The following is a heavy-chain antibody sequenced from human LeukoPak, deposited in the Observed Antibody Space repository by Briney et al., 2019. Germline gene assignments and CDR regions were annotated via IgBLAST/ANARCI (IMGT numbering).Heavy chain of an antibody. CDR2: INPKSGGT. CDR1: GYTFTGYY. CDR3: ARHMTTANNWFDP. Sequence: ASVKVSCKASGYTFTGYYMHWVRQAPGQGLEWMGWINPKSGGTNYEQKLQGRVIMTRDTSISTAYMELSSLRSDDTAVYYCARHMTTANNWFDPWGQGTLVTVSS. J-gene: IGHJ5*02. V-gene: IGHV1-2*02. D-gene: IGHD1-1*01.